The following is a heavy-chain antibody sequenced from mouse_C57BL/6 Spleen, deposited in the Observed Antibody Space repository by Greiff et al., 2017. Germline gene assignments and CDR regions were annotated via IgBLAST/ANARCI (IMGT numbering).Heavy chain of an antibody. CDR2: INPNYGTN. CDR3: ARRYYGSSYNYYAMYY. Sequence: VQLQQSGPELVKPGASVKLSCKASGYSFTDYNMNWVKQSNGKSLEWIGEINPNYGTNSYNQKFKGKTTLTVDQSSSTAYMQLNRLTSEDSAVYYCARRYYGSSYNYYAMYYWGQGTSVTVSS. D-gene: IGHD1-1*01. CDR1: GYSFTDYN. V-gene: IGHV1-39*01. J-gene: IGHJ4*01.